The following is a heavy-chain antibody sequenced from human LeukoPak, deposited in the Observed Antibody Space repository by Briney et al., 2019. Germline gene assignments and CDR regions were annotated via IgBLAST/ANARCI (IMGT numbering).Heavy chain of an antibody. CDR3: ARGAGWSGYSGV. V-gene: IGHV4-39*07. Sequence: SETLSLTCTVSGASINSSPYYWDWIRQPPGRGLEWIGSINHSGSTYYNPSLKSRVTILVDTSKNQFSLKLNSVTAADTAVYYCARGAGWSGYSGVWGQGTTVTVSS. CDR1: GASINSSPYY. D-gene: IGHD3-3*01. J-gene: IGHJ6*02. CDR2: INHSGST.